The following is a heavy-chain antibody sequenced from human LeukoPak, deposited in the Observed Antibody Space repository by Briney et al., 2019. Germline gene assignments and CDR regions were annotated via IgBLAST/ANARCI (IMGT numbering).Heavy chain of an antibody. V-gene: IGHV1-2*02. D-gene: IGHD6-13*01. J-gene: IGHJ6*03. CDR1: GYTFTKYY. CDR2: INPNTGDT. Sequence: ASVKVSCKSSGYTFTKYYLHWVRQAPGQGLEWMGWINPNTGDTNFPQKFQGRVTLTRDTSISTIFMDLSRLTSDDTAVYFCARGRVSSSTWYSTYYYYFYMDVWGKGTTVTVSS. CDR3: ARGRVSSSTWYSTYYYYFYMDV.